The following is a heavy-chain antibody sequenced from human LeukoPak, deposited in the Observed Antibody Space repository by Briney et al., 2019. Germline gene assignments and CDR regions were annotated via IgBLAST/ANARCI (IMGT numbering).Heavy chain of an antibody. CDR2: IRSSSSYI. D-gene: IGHD3-22*01. CDR3: ARGPPLDYYDITWFDP. V-gene: IGHV3-21*01. CDR1: GFTFSRYS. J-gene: IGHJ5*02. Sequence: GGSLRLSCAASGFTFSRYSMNWVRQAPGKGLEWVSSIRSSSSYIYYTDSVKGRFTISRDNAKNSLYRQMNSLRAEDTAVYYCARGPPLDYYDITWFDPWGQGTLVTVSS.